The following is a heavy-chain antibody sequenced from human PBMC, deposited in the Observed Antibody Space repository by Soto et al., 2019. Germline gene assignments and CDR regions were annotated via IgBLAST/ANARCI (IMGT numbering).Heavy chain of an antibody. D-gene: IGHD4-17*01. V-gene: IGHV1-69*01. CDR3: ARVRYYGDHGAYYYYARDV. CDR2: IIPIFGTA. CDR1: GGTFSSYA. Sequence: QVQLVQSGAEVKKPGSSVKVSCKASGGTFSSYAISWVRHAPGQGREWMGGIIPIFGTANYAQKVQGRVTITAEESTSTAYMELSSLRSEDTAVYYCARVRYYGDHGAYYYYARDVWGQGTTVNGSS. J-gene: IGHJ6*02.